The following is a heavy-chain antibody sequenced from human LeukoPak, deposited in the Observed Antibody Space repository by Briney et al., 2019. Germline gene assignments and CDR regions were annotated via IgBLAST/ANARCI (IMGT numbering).Heavy chain of an antibody. CDR1: GFTFSSYA. Sequence: PGGSLRLSCAASGFTFSSYAMSWVRQAPGKGLEWVSAISGSGGSTYYANSVKGRFTISRDNSKNTLYLQMNSLRAEDTAVYYCAKGPTAHDAFDIWGQGTMVTVSS. J-gene: IGHJ3*02. V-gene: IGHV3-23*01. D-gene: IGHD4-17*01. CDR2: ISGSGGST. CDR3: AKGPTAHDAFDI.